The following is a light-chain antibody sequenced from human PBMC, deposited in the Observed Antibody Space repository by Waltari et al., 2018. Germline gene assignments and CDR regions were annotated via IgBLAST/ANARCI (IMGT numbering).Light chain of an antibody. J-gene: IGKJ4*01. CDR1: QSVANY. Sequence: CRASQSVANYVAWYQQKPGQAPRLLIYDVSNRATDIPARFSGSGFATDFTLTISDLKPEDIAVYYCQQRNKWPVTFGGGTKVEIK. CDR2: DVS. V-gene: IGKV3-11*01. CDR3: QQRNKWPVT.